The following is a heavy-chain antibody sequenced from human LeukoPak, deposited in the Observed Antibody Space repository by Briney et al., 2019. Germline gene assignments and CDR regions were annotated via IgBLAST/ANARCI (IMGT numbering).Heavy chain of an antibody. D-gene: IGHD3-10*01. J-gene: IGHJ4*02. CDR3: ARDKDSGGSTGSIFDY. CDR1: GFTFSSYW. V-gene: IGHV3-7*03. Sequence: PGGSLRLSCAASGFTFSSYWMSWVRQAPGKGLEWVANIKQDGSEKYYVDFVKGRFTISRDNAKNSLYLQIHSLRVEDTAVYYCARDKDSGGSTGSIFDYWGQGTLVTVSS. CDR2: IKQDGSEK.